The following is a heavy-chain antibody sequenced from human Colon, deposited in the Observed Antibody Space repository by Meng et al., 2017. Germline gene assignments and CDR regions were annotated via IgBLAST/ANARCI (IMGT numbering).Heavy chain of an antibody. CDR3: ASADSSGSYTTGWYLDL. Sequence: SETLSLTCAVPGYSISSAYYWGWTRQPPGKGLEWIGSIYLSGSTYYNPSFKSRVTILVDTSTNQFSLKLSSLTAADTAMYYCASADSSGSYTTGWYLDLWGRGTLVTVSS. D-gene: IGHD3-22*01. CDR2: IYLSGST. V-gene: IGHV4-38-2*01. J-gene: IGHJ2*01. CDR1: GYSISSAYY.